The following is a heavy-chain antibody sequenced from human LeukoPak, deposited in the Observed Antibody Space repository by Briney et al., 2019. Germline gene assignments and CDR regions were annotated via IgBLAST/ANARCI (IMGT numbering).Heavy chain of an antibody. CDR3: ARERYFDWFDY. V-gene: IGHV4-61*02. CDR1: GGSISSGSYY. Sequence: SETLSLTCTVSGGSISSGSYYWSWIRQPAGKGLEWIGRIYTSGSTNYNPSLKSRVTISVDTSKNQFSLKLSSVTAADTAVYYCARERYFDWFDYWGQGTLVTVSS. CDR2: IYTSGST. D-gene: IGHD3-9*01. J-gene: IGHJ4*02.